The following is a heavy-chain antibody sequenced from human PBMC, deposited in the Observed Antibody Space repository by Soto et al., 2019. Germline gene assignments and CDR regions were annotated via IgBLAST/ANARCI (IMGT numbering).Heavy chain of an antibody. V-gene: IGHV1-69*06. D-gene: IGHD1-26*01. CDR2: IIPFVGTA. Sequence: QVQLVQSGAEVKKPGSSVKVSCQVSGGTFSTYGLGWVRQAPGQGLEWMGAIIPFVGTANYAQKFRDRVTITADRSTTTTYMEVKSLTLEDTAVYYWVRRTEGKEGYSYWGQGTLVSVS. J-gene: IGHJ4*02. CDR1: GGTFSTYG. CDR3: VRRTEGKEGYSY.